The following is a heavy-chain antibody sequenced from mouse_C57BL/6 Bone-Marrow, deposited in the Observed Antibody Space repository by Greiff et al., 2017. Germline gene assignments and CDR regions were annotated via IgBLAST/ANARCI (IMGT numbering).Heavy chain of an antibody. CDR2: IDPETGGT. D-gene: IGHD2-3*01. CDR3: TRYDPFAY. Sequence: QVQLKQSGAELVRPGASVTLSCKASGYTFTDYEMHWVKQTPVHGLEWIGAIDPETGGTAYNQKFKGQAILTADKSSSTAYIEIRSLTSEDSAVYYCTRYDPFAYWGQGTLVTVSA. V-gene: IGHV1-15*01. J-gene: IGHJ3*01. CDR1: GYTFTDYE.